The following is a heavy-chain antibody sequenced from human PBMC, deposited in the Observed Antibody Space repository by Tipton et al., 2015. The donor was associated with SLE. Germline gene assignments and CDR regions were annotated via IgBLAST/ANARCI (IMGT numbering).Heavy chain of an antibody. CDR1: GDSISSGRYF. Sequence: TLSLTCTVSGDSISSGRYFWSWIRQPAGKGLEWVGRIYTSGSTNYNPPLKSRVIISADTSKNQFSLRLSSVSAADTAVYYCARGFTGVLRYFDWLPQDIDAFDIGGQGTMVTVSS. J-gene: IGHJ3*02. D-gene: IGHD3-9*01. CDR2: IYTSGST. CDR3: ARGFTGVLRYFDWLPQDIDAFDI. V-gene: IGHV4-61*02.